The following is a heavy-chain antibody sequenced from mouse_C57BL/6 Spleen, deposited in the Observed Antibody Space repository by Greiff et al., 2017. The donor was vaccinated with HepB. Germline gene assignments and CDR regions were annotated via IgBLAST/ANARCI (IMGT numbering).Heavy chain of an antibody. CDR2: IDPENGDT. CDR1: GFNIKDDY. V-gene: IGHV14-4*01. Sequence: VQLKQSGAELVRPGASVKLSCTASGFNIKDDYMHWVKQRPEQGLEWIGWIDPENGDTEYASKFQGKATITADTSSNTAYLQLSSLTSEDTAVYYCTTGVTTVVGDWYFDVWGTGTTVTVSS. D-gene: IGHD1-1*01. CDR3: TTGVTTVVGDWYFDV. J-gene: IGHJ1*03.